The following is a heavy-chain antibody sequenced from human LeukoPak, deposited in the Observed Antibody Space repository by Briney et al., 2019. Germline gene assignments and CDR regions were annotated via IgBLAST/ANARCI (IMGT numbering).Heavy chain of an antibody. D-gene: IGHD2-2*01. J-gene: IGHJ4*02. CDR3: ARRYCSSTSCYGNYFDY. CDR2: IKQGGSEK. Sequence: GGSLRLSCAASGFTFSSYWMSWVRQAPGKGLEWVANIKQGGSEKYYVDSVKGRFTISRDNAKNSLYLQMNSLRAEDTAVYYCARRYCSSTSCYGNYFDYWGQGTLVTVSS. CDR1: GFTFSSYW. V-gene: IGHV3-7*01.